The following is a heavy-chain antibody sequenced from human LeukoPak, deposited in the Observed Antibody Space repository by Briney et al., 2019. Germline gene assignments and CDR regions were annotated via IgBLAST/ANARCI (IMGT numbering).Heavy chain of an antibody. CDR1: GYSFTSYW. CDR3: ARVGKGSYPRNYFDY. Sequence: GESLEISCKGSGYSFTSYWIAWVRQLPGKGLEYMGIIYAGDSETRYSPSFQGQVTMSADKSISIAYLQWSGLKASDTAMYYCARVGKGSYPRNYFDYWGQGTLVTVSS. CDR2: IYAGDSET. V-gene: IGHV5-51*01. D-gene: IGHD1-26*01. J-gene: IGHJ4*02.